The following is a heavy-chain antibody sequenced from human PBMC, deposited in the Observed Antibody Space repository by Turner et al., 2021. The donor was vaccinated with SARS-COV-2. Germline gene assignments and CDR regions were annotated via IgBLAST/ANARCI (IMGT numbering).Heavy chain of an antibody. D-gene: IGHD5-12*01. V-gene: IGHV3-33*01. CDR3: ARDGGYSGYAYFDY. J-gene: IGHJ4*02. CDR2: IWYDGSNK. Sequence: QVQLVESGGGVVQPGRSLRLSCSASGFTFSSYGMHWVRQAPGKGLEWVAVIWYDGSNKYYADSVKGRFTISRVNSKNTLYLQMNSLRAEDTAVYYCARDGGYSGYAYFDYWGQGTLVTVSS. CDR1: GFTFSSYG.